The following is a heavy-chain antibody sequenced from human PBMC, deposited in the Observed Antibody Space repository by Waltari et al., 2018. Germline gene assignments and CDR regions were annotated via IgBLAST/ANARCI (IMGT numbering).Heavy chain of an antibody. CDR3: GTGVEPWFDS. CDR1: RDTFTNYG. V-gene: IGHV1-69*04. CDR2: FLPFLDVT. J-gene: IGHJ5*01. Sequence: QVQLVQSGAEVKKPGSSVKVSCKASRDTFTNYGVTWLRQAPGPGLEWMGRFLPFLDVTNYAQKFQGRVTITADKSTDTAYMDLTSLTSEDTAVYYCGTGVEPWFDSWGQGTLLTVSS.